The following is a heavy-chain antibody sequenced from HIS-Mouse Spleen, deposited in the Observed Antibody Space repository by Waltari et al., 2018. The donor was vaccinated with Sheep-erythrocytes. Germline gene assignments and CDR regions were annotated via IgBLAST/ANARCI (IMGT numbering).Heavy chain of an antibody. J-gene: IGHJ4*02. V-gene: IGHV4-39*01. Sequence: QLQLQESGPGLVKPSETLSLTCTVSGGSISSSSYYWGWIRQPPGKGLEWIGSIYYSWSTYYTPSLKSRVTISLDTSKNQFSLKLSSVTAADTAVYYCARQLRFPVPCFDYWGQGTLVTVSS. CDR2: IYYSWST. CDR3: ARQLRFPVPCFDY. D-gene: IGHD3-3*01. CDR1: GGSISSSSYY.